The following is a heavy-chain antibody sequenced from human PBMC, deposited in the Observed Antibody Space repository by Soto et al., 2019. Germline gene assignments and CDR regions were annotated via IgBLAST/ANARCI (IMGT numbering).Heavy chain of an antibody. V-gene: IGHV1-3*04. CDR1: GYTFNNYA. J-gene: IGHJ3*02. Sequence: QVDLVQSGAEEKKPGASVKVSCKASGYTFNNYAMHWVRQAPGQGLEWMGWINTGNGDTEYSQRFQGRVTLSRNPYATTAYIELSSLRSEDTAVYYCARGAPLWSLDGFEIWGQGTMVTVSS. D-gene: IGHD3-16*01. CDR3: ARGAPLWSLDGFEI. CDR2: INTGNGDT.